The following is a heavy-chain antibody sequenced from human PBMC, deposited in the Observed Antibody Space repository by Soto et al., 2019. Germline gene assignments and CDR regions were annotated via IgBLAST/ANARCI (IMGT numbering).Heavy chain of an antibody. D-gene: IGHD5-18*01. V-gene: IGHV3-23*01. CDR1: GFTFSSSA. CDR2: IRGDYANT. Sequence: GGSLRLSCAASGFTFSSSAMTWVRQAPGKGLEWVSTIRGDYANTYYADSVKGRFTISRDNSKITLYLQMNSLRAEDTAVYYCAKNIYNYGSRFDFWGQGTLVTVSS. J-gene: IGHJ4*02. CDR3: AKNIYNYGSRFDF.